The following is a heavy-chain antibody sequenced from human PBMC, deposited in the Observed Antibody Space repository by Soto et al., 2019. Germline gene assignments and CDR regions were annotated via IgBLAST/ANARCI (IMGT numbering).Heavy chain of an antibody. D-gene: IGHD2-21*02. Sequence: QVQLVQSGAAVKKPGSSVKVSCKASGGTFSSYTISWVRQAPGQGLEWMGGIIPIFGTADYAQKFQGRVTITADESTSRAYMELSILRSEDTAVYYCARESLSVCGGDCYSSWFESWCQGTLVNVSS. J-gene: IGHJ5*01. V-gene: IGHV1-69*12. CDR1: GGTFSSYT. CDR2: IIPIFGTA. CDR3: ARESLSVCGGDCYSSWFES.